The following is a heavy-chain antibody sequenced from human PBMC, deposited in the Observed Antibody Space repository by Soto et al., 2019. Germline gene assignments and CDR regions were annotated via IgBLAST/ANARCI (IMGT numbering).Heavy chain of an antibody. Sequence: PGESLKISCQASGYSFTAYWITWVRQMPGKGLEWMATIDPSDSYVDYSPSFRGHVTFSVDRSITTVYLQWNSLKSSDSPMYFCTRRTSSNIYYFDFWGQGDLVTVSS. D-gene: IGHD3-3*02. CDR2: IDPSDSYV. CDR1: GYSFTAYW. CDR3: TRRTSSNIYYFDF. V-gene: IGHV5-10-1*01. J-gene: IGHJ4*02.